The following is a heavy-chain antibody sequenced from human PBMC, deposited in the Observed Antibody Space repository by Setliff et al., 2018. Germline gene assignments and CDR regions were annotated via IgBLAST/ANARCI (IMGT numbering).Heavy chain of an antibody. V-gene: IGHV4-34*01. J-gene: IGHJ4*02. D-gene: IGHD6-19*01. CDR1: GGSFSGYY. CDR2: INHSGST. Sequence: SETLSLTCAVYGGSFSGYYWSWIRQPPGKGLEWIGEINHSGSTNYNPSLKSRVTLSVDTSKNQFSLKLSSVTAADTAVYYCARGRGWYRASGTGLDYWGQGTLVTVSS. CDR3: ARGRGWYRASGTGLDY.